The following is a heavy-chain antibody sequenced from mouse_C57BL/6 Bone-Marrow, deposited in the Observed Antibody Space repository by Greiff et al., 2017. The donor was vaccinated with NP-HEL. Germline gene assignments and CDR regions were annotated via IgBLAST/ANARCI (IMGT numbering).Heavy chain of an antibody. D-gene: IGHD1-1*01. CDR3: ARLSYYGSSLDD. V-gene: IGHV1-63*01. CDR2: IYPGGGYT. CDR1: GYTFTNYW. J-gene: IGHJ2*01. Sequence: VQGVESGAELVRPGTSVKMSCKASGYTFTNYWIGWAKQRPGHGLEWIGDIYPGGGYTNYNEKFKGKATLTADKSSSTAYMQFSSLTSEDSAIYYCARLSYYGSSLDDWGQGTTLTVSS.